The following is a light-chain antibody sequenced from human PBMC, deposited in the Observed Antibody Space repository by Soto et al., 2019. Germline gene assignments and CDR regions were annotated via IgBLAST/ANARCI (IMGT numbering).Light chain of an antibody. CDR3: QQYNNWPPWT. J-gene: IGKJ1*01. V-gene: IGKV3-15*01. CDR2: GAS. Sequence: EIVMTQSPATLSVSPGVRATLSCRASQSVSSNLAWYQQKPGQAPRLLIYGASTMATGIPARFSGSGSGTGFNLTISSLQSEDFAVYYCQQYNNWPPWTFGQGTKVEIK. CDR1: QSVSSN.